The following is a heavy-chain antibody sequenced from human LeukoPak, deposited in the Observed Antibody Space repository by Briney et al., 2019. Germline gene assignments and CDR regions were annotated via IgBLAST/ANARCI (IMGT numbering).Heavy chain of an antibody. Sequence: SETLSLTCNVSGGSISSYYWSWIRQPPGKGLEWIGYIYYSGSTNYNPSLKSRVTISVDTSKNQFSLKLSSVTAADTAVYYCARVEVDSSGPGRYYYYMDVWGKGTTVTISS. J-gene: IGHJ6*03. CDR1: GGSISSYY. CDR2: IYYSGST. CDR3: ARVEVDSSGPGRYYYYMDV. D-gene: IGHD3-22*01. V-gene: IGHV4-59*01.